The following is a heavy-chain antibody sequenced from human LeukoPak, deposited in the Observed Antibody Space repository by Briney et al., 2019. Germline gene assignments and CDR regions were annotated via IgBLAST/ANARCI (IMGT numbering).Heavy chain of an antibody. J-gene: IGHJ5*02. D-gene: IGHD2-15*01. Sequence: GGSLRLSCAASGFTFTIHAMTWVRRAPGKGLEWVSGISDSGGSTFYADSVKGRYTISRDNAKNSLYLQMNSLRAEDTAVYYCARDPKGYCSGGSCSTLPWGQGTLVTVSS. CDR2: ISDSGGST. CDR3: ARDPKGYCSGGSCSTLP. CDR1: GFTFTIHA. V-gene: IGHV3-23*01.